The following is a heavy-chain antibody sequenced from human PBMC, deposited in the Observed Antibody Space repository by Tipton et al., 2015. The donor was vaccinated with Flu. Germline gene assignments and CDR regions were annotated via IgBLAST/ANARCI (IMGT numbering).Heavy chain of an antibody. D-gene: IGHD4-17*01. CDR2: TFYSGST. CDR3: TRLMTTADAFDI. J-gene: IGHJ3*02. CDR1: GASISSYY. V-gene: IGHV4-59*01. Sequence: TLSLTCTVSGASISSYYWSWIRQPPGKGLEWIGYTFYSGSTNYNPSLKSRVTMSVDTSKNQFSLKINSVTSADTAVYYCTRLMTTADAFDIWGPGTMVNVSS.